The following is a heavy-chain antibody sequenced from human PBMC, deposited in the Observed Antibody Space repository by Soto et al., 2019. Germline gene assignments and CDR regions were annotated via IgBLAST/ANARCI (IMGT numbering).Heavy chain of an antibody. J-gene: IGHJ4*02. V-gene: IGHV3-23*01. Sequence: PGGALRLSCAASVFTFTSYAMCWVRQAPGKGLEWVSSISVIGDRTFYADSVKGRFTISRDNSRNTLHLQMNSLRAEDTAVYYCAKDGDSISRNKPLDSWGQGTLVTAPQ. CDR1: VFTFTSYA. CDR3: AKDGDSISRNKPLDS. D-gene: IGHD3-22*01. CDR2: ISVIGDRT.